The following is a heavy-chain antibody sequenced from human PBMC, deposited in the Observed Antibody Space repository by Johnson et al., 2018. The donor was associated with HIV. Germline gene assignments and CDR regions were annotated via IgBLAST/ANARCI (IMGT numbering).Heavy chain of an antibody. Sequence: QVQLVESGGGLVQPGRSLRLSCAASGFTFSSYAMHWVRQAPGKGLEWVAVISYDGSNKYYADSVKCRFTISRDNSKNTLYLQMNSLRAEDTAVYYCGRVADYYDSIAVLNAFDIWGQGTMVTVSS. CDR3: GRVADYYDSIAVLNAFDI. J-gene: IGHJ3*02. D-gene: IGHD3-22*01. CDR1: GFTFSSYA. V-gene: IGHV3-30*04. CDR2: ISYDGSNK.